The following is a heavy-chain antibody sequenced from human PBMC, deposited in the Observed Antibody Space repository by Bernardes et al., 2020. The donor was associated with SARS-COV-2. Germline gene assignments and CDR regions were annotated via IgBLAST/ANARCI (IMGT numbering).Heavy chain of an antibody. D-gene: IGHD3-22*01. CDR3: ARGYSYYYDTTGNYPYVSFDI. J-gene: IGHJ3*02. CDR1: GDSITSNY. Sequence: ETLSLTCTVSGDSITSNYWGWIRQPPGKGLEWIGDIYFTGRTNYNPSLKSRVTISVATSKKVFSLNLRSVAAADTAVYYCARGYSYYYDTTGNYPYVSFDIWGQGTTVTVSS. CDR2: IYFTGRT. V-gene: IGHV4-59*01.